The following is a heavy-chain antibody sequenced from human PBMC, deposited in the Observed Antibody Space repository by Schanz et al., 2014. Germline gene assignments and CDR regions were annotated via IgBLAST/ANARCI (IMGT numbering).Heavy chain of an antibody. CDR2: IIPFLAVS. V-gene: IGHV1-69*02. CDR3: ARAGRGYAYPLNSYPMDV. CDR1: GGTLDTYK. J-gene: IGHJ6*02. Sequence: QDQLLQSGAAVKKPGSSVRVSCKASGGTLDTYKIAWVRQVPGQGLEWMGRIIPFLAVSNYAQDFQGRVTSTADRATTTVHMDLRSLRSEDTGLYYCARAGRGYAYPLNSYPMDVWGQGKTVIVSS. D-gene: IGHD3-16*01.